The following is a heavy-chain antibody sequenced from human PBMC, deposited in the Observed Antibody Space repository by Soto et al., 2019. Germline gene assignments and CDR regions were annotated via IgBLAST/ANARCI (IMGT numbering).Heavy chain of an antibody. CDR1: GFTFSSYG. Sequence: GGSLRLSCAGSGFTFSSYGMHWVRQAPGKGLEWVAVIWYDGSNKYYADSVKGRFTISRDNSKNTLYLQMNSLRAEDTAVYYCARDGYCSGGSCYSVPVFDYWGQGTLVSVSS. D-gene: IGHD2-15*01. V-gene: IGHV3-33*01. J-gene: IGHJ4*02. CDR2: IWYDGSNK. CDR3: ARDGYCSGGSCYSVPVFDY.